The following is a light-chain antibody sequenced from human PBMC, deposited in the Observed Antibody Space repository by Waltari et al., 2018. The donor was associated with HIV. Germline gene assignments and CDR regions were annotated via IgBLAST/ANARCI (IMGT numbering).Light chain of an antibody. CDR1: QNLDNY. CDR2: TAS. Sequence: DIQMTQSPSSLSASVGDRVTITCRASQNLDNYVNWYQKKLGKAPKLLIHTASRSQSGVPSRFSGSGSGTDFSLTITSLQPEDIATYYCQQSYSIPYTFGQGTNLEI. J-gene: IGKJ2*01. V-gene: IGKV1-39*01. CDR3: QQSYSIPYT.